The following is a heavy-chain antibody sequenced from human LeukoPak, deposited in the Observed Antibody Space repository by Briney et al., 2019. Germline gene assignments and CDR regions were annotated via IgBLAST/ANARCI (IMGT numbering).Heavy chain of an antibody. CDR3: ARAPTYDSSGYPDY. J-gene: IGHJ4*02. V-gene: IGHV3-53*01. CDR2: IHSGGST. D-gene: IGHD3-22*01. CDR1: GFIFSNYA. Sequence: GGSLRLSCAASGFIFSNYAMSWVRQAPGKGLEWVSIIHSGGSTYYADSVRGRFTISRDNSKNTLYLQMNSLRAEDTAMYYCARAPTYDSSGYPDYWGQGTLVTVSS.